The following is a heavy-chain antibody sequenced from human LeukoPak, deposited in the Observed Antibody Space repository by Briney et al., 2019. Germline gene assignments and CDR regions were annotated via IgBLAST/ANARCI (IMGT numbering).Heavy chain of an antibody. CDR2: VNPYNGNT. Sequence: GASVNVSCKASGYTFTSYGISWVRQAPGQGLECMGWVNPYNGNTDCAQKFHGRVTLTTDTSTSTAYMELRSLRSDDSAMYYCAREIYGRFHFWGQGTLVTVSS. D-gene: IGHD4-17*01. J-gene: IGHJ4*02. CDR1: GYTFTSYG. V-gene: IGHV1-18*01. CDR3: AREIYGRFHF.